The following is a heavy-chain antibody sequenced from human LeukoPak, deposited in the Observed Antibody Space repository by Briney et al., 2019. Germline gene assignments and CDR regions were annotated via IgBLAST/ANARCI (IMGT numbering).Heavy chain of an antibody. CDR1: GFTFSSYG. D-gene: IGHD4-23*01. J-gene: IGHJ4*02. Sequence: GGSLRPSCAAAGFTFSSYGMHWARQAPGKGLEWVAFIRYDGSNKYYADSVKGRFTISRDNSKNTLYLQMNSLRAEDTAVYYCANSGGNSPNQHDYWGQGTLVTVSS. CDR3: ANSGGNSPNQHDY. CDR2: IRYDGSNK. V-gene: IGHV3-30*02.